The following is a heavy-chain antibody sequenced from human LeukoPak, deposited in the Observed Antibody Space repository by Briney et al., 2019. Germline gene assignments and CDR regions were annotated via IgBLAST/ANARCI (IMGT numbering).Heavy chain of an antibody. J-gene: IGHJ4*02. V-gene: IGHV1-69*01. D-gene: IGHD2-2*01. Sequence: ASVTVSCKASGGTFSIYAISWVRQAPGQGLEWMGGIIPIFGTANYAQKFQGRVTITADESTSTAYMELSSLRSEDTAVYYCASWPRESRYQLLDYWGQGTLVTVSS. CDR1: GGTFSIYA. CDR2: IIPIFGTA. CDR3: ASWPRESRYQLLDY.